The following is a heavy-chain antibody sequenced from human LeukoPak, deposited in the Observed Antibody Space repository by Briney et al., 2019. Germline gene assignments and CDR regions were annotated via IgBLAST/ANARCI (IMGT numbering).Heavy chain of an antibody. Sequence: QPGGSLRLSCAASGFTFSSYGMHWVRQAPGKGLEWVAVISYDGSNKYYADSVKGRFTISRDNSKNTLYLQMNSLRAEDTAVYYCTTGIMGATHRYFDLWGRGTLLTVSS. CDR2: ISYDGSNK. V-gene: IGHV3-30*03. CDR1: GFTFSSYG. CDR3: TTGIMGATHRYFDL. J-gene: IGHJ2*01. D-gene: IGHD1-26*01.